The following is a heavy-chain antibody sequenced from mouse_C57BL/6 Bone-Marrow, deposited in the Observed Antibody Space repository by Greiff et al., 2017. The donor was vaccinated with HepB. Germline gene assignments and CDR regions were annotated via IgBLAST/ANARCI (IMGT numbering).Heavy chain of an antibody. CDR1: GYTFTSYW. V-gene: IGHV1-59*01. J-gene: IGHJ1*03. D-gene: IGHD4-1*02. CDR2: IDPSDSYT. Sequence: VQLQQPGAELVRPGTSVKLSCKASGYTFTSYWMHWVKQRPGQGLEWIGVIDPSDSYTNYNQKFKGKATLTVDTSSSTAYMQRSSLTSEDSAVYYCAPTGTWYFDVWGTGTTVTVSS. CDR3: APTGTWYFDV.